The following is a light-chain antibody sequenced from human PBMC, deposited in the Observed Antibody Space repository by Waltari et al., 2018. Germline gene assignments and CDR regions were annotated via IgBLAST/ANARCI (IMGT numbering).Light chain of an antibody. J-gene: IGKJ1*01. Sequence: EVVMTQSPATLSVSPGESATLSCRASQYVTIHLDWYQQKPGQAPRLLIYAASTRATGVPARFSGSGSGTDFTLTISSLQSEDFAVYYCQQYNDWPRTFGLGTKVEIK. CDR1: QYVTIH. CDR3: QQYNDWPRT. V-gene: IGKV3-15*01. CDR2: AAS.